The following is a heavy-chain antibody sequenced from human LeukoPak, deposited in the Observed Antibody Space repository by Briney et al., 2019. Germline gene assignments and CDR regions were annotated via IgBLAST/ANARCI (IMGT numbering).Heavy chain of an antibody. CDR3: ARDHRVAGATGSSDY. D-gene: IGHD1-26*01. CDR2: IKQDGSEK. J-gene: IGHJ4*02. V-gene: IGHV3-7*01. Sequence: PGGSLRLSCAASGFTFSSYWMSWVRQAPGKGLEWVANIKQDGSEKHYVDSVKGRFTISRDNAKSSLYLQMNSLRAEDTAVYYCARDHRVAGATGSSDYWSQGTLVTVSS. CDR1: GFTFSSYW.